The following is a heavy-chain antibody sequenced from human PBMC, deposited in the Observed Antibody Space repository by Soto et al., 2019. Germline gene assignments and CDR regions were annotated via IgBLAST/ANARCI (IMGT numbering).Heavy chain of an antibody. CDR2: IYHSGST. J-gene: IGHJ5*02. Sequence: SETPSLTCAVSGCSISSGGYSWSWIRQPPGKGLEWIGYIYHSGSTYYNPSLKSRVTISVDKSTSTAYMELSSLRSEDTAVYYCARLAYQGLTTYNWFDPWGQGTLVTVSS. CDR1: GCSISSGGYS. V-gene: IGHV4-30-2*02. CDR3: ARLAYQGLTTYNWFDP. D-gene: IGHD2-2*01.